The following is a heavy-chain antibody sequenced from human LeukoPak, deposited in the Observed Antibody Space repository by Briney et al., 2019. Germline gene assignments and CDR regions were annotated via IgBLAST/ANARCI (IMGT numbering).Heavy chain of an antibody. V-gene: IGHV3-74*01. Sequence: GGSLRLSCAASGFTFSSYWMHWVRQAPGKGLVWVSRISPDASSTTYADSVKGRFTISRDNAKNTLYLQMNSLRAEDTAVYYCVYSGNYRFDYWGQGTLVTVSS. CDR3: VYSGNYRFDY. D-gene: IGHD1-26*01. J-gene: IGHJ4*02. CDR2: ISPDASST. CDR1: GFTFSSYW.